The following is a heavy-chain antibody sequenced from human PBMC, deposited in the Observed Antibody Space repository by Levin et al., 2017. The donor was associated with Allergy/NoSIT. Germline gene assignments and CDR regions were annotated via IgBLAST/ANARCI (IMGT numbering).Heavy chain of an antibody. CDR1: GFTVSSNY. D-gene: IGHD2-15*01. J-gene: IGHJ4*02. V-gene: IGHV3-66*01. CDR3: AREQYCSGGSCRDY. CDR2: IYSGGST. Sequence: PGGSLRLSCAASGFTVSSNYMSWVRQAPGKGLEWVSVIYSGGSTYYADSVKGRFTISRDNSKNTLYLQMNSLRAEDTAVYYCAREQYCSGGSCRDYWGQGTLVTVSS.